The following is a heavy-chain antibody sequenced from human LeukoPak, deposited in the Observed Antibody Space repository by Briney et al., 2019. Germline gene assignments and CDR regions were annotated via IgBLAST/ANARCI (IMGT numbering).Heavy chain of an antibody. CDR2: IYTSGST. CDR1: GGSISSYY. CDR3: AREPPESQQLVESWFDP. D-gene: IGHD6-13*01. V-gene: IGHV4-4*07. J-gene: IGHJ5*02. Sequence: PSETLSLTCTVSGGSISSYYWSWIRQPAGKGLEWIRRIYTSGSTNYNPSLKSRVTMSVDTSKNQFSLKLSSVTAADTAVYYCAREPPESQQLVESWFDPWGQGTLVTVSS.